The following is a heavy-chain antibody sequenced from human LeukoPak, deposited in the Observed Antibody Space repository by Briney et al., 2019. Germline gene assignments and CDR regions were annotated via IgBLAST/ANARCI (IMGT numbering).Heavy chain of an antibody. J-gene: IGHJ5*02. CDR3: ARGMDFWSGYYKSGWFDP. CDR1: GYTFTSYY. Sequence: ASVKVSCKATGYTFTSYYMHWVRKAPGQELEWIGIINPSGGSTSYAQKFQGRVTMTRDMSTSTVYMELSSLRSEDTAVYYCARGMDFWSGYYKSGWFDPWGQGTLVTVSS. V-gene: IGHV1-46*01. D-gene: IGHD3-3*01. CDR2: INPSGGST.